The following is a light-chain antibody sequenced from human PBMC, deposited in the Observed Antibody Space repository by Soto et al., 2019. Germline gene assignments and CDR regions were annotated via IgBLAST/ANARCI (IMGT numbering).Light chain of an antibody. J-gene: IGLJ1*01. CDR2: EVT. CDR1: SSDVGYYDY. V-gene: IGLV2-8*01. CDR3: SSYTSSTFYV. Sequence: QSVLTQPPSASGFPGQSVTISCTGTSSDVGYYDYVSWYQQHPGKAPKLVIYEVTKRPSGVPDRVSASKSGNTASLTVSGLRAEDEADYYCSSYTSSTFYVFGTGTKVTVL.